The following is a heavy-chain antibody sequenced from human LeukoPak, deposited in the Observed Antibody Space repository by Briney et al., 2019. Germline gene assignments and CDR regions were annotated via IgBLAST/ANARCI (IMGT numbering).Heavy chain of an antibody. D-gene: IGHD2-2*01. V-gene: IGHV4-31*03. Sequence: PSETLSLTCTVSGGSISSGGYYWSWIRQHPGKGLEWIGYIYYSGSTYYNPSLKSRVTISVDTSKNQFSLKLSSVTAADTAVYYCARGMVPAAMLGHWFDPWGQGTLVTVSS. CDR2: IYYSGST. CDR1: GGSISSGGYY. J-gene: IGHJ5*02. CDR3: ARGMVPAAMLGHWFDP.